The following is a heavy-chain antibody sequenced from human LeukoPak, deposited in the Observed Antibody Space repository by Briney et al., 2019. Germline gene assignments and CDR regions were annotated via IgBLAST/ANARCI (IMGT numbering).Heavy chain of an antibody. J-gene: IGHJ3*02. CDR1: GGSISSYY. V-gene: IGHV4-59*01. D-gene: IGHD3-22*01. Sequence: SETLSLTCTVSGGSISSYYWSWLRQPPGKGLEWIGYIYYSGSTNYNPSLKSRVTISVDTSKNQFFLKLSSVTAADTAVYYCARADSSGSDAFDIWGQGTMVTVSS. CDR2: IYYSGST. CDR3: ARADSSGSDAFDI.